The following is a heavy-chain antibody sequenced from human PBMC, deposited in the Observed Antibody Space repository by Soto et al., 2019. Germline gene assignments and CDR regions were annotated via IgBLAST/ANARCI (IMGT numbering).Heavy chain of an antibody. CDR3: GRGEVDRYNWNYGIDY. J-gene: IGHJ4*02. CDR2: IYYSGNT. V-gene: IGHV4-59*01. D-gene: IGHD1-7*01. CDR1: GGSISSYY. Sequence: PETLSLTCTVSGGSISSYYWSWIRQPPGKGLEWIGYIYYSGNTNYNPSLKSRVTISVDTSKNQFSLKLSSVTAADTAVYYCGRGEVDRYNWNYGIDYWGQGTLVTVSS.